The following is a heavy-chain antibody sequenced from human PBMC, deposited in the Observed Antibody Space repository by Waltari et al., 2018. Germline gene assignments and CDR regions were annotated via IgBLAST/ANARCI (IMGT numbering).Heavy chain of an antibody. Sequence: QVQLVESGGGVVQPGGSLRLSCAASGFTFSSYGMHWVRQAPGKGLEWVAFIRYDGSNKYYADSVKGRFTISRDNSKNTLYLQMNSLRAEDTAVYYCAKDRGHSSSSFSLDYWGQGTLVTVSS. V-gene: IGHV3-30*02. J-gene: IGHJ4*02. CDR2: IRYDGSNK. D-gene: IGHD6-6*01. CDR1: GFTFSSYG. CDR3: AKDRGHSSSSFSLDY.